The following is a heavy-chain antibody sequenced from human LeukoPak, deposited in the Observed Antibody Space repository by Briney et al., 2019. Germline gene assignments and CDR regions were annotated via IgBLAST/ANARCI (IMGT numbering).Heavy chain of an antibody. CDR3: ARKKGGDIYNWNEPDSWFDP. J-gene: IGHJ5*02. CDR1: GGTFINYA. Sequence: SVKVSCKTSGGTFINYAFCWVRQAPGQGLEWMGGIIPVFNAANYAQRFQGRVTITADKSTNTVYMELSTLRFEDTAIYYCARKKGGDIYNWNEPDSWFDPWGQGTLVTVSS. D-gene: IGHD1-20*01. V-gene: IGHV1-69*06. CDR2: IIPVFNAA.